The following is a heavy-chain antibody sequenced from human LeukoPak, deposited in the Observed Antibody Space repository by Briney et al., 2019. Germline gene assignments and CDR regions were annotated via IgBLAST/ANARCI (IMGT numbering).Heavy chain of an antibody. CDR1: SGSINSSSYY. V-gene: IGHV4-39*01. D-gene: IGHD6-6*01. J-gene: IGHJ6*03. CDR3: ASQGVEYSSSSDYYYYMDV. Sequence: PSETLSLTCTVSSGSINSSSYYWGWIRQPPGKGLEWIGSIYYSGSTYYNPSLESRVTLSVDTSKNQFSLILSSVTAADTAMYYCASQGVEYSSSSDYYYYMDVWGKGTTVTVS. CDR2: IYYSGST.